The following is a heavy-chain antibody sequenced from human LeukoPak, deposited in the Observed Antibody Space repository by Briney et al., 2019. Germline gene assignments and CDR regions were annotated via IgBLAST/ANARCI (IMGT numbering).Heavy chain of an antibody. CDR1: GYTFTGYY. V-gene: IGHV3-33*01. J-gene: IGHJ4*02. Sequence: SCKASGYTFTGYYMHWVRQAPGKGLGWVAVIWYDGSNKYYADSVKGRFTISRDNSKNTLYLQMNSLRAEDTAVYYCARGDYYDSSGYGNWGQGTLVTVSS. CDR2: IWYDGSNK. D-gene: IGHD3-22*01. CDR3: ARGDYYDSSGYGN.